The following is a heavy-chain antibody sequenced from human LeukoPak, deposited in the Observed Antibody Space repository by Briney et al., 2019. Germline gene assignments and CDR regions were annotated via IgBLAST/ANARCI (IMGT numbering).Heavy chain of an antibody. CDR1: GYTFTSYD. J-gene: IGHJ6*02. CDR3: ARVFSDGMDV. Sequence: ASVKVSCKASGYTFTSYDINWVRQATGQGLEWMGWMNPNSGNTGYAQKFQGRVTMTRDTSTSTVYMELSSLRSEDTAVYYCARVFSDGMDVWGQGTTVTVSS. D-gene: IGHD3-10*02. V-gene: IGHV1-8*01. CDR2: MNPNSGNT.